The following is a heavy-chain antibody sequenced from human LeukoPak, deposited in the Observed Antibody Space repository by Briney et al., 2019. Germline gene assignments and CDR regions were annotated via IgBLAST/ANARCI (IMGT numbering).Heavy chain of an antibody. CDR3: TRVDLAVAGKSFDY. CDR2: IRSKAYGGTT. J-gene: IGHJ4*02. D-gene: IGHD6-19*01. V-gene: IGHV3-49*04. Sequence: TGGSLRLSCAASGFTFSSYWMSWVRQAPGKGLEWVGFIRSKAYGGTTEYAASVKGRFTISRDDSKSIAYLQMNSLKTEDTAVYYCTRVDLAVAGKSFDYWGQGTLVTVSS. CDR1: GFTFSSYW.